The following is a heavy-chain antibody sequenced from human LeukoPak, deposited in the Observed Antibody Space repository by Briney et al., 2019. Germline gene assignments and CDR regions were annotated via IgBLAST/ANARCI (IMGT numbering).Heavy chain of an antibody. CDR1: GGSISSSSYY. J-gene: IGHJ4*02. D-gene: IGHD2-2*02. Sequence: KASETLSLTCTVSGGSISSSSYYWGWIRQPPGKGLEWIGSIYYSGSTYYNPSLKSRVTISVDTSKNQFSLKLSSVTAADTAVYYCARDLDPHIVVVPAAISGYWDQGTLVTVSS. CDR3: ARDLDPHIVVVPAAISGY. CDR2: IYYSGST. V-gene: IGHV4-39*07.